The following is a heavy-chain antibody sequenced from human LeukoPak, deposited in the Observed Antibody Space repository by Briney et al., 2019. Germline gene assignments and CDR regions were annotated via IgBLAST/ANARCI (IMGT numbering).Heavy chain of an antibody. J-gene: IGHJ4*02. CDR1: GGSISSYY. D-gene: IGHD1-26*01. CDR3: ARGRLGATY. Sequence: SETLSLTCTVSGGSISSYYWSWTRQPPGKGLEWIGYIHHSGTTNYSPSLKSRVTISVDMSKNQFFLNLTSVTAADTAVYYCARGRLGATYWGQGTLVSVSS. CDR2: IHHSGTT. V-gene: IGHV4-59*01.